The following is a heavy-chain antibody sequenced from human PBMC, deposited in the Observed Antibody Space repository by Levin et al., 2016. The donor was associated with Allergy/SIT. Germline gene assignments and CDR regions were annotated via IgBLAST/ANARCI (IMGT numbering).Heavy chain of an antibody. CDR1: GFTFSSYS. J-gene: IGHJ4*02. CDR3: ARAHYGSGSYIHDPYYFDY. Sequence: GESLKISCAASGFTFSSYSMNWVRQAPGKGLEWVSYISSSSSTIYYADSVKGRFTISRDNAKNSLYLQMNSLRDEDTAVYYCARAHYGSGSYIHDPYYFDYWGQGTLVTVSS. CDR2: ISSSSSTI. D-gene: IGHD3-10*01. V-gene: IGHV3-48*02.